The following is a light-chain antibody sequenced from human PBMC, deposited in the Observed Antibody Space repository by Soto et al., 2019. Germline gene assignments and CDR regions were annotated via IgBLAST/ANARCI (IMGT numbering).Light chain of an antibody. J-gene: IGLJ1*01. CDR2: EDN. CDR1: SSNIENNY. CDR3: ARWGSSLGGGV. V-gene: IGLV1-51*02. Sequence: QSVLPQPPSVSAAPGQKVTISCSGSSSNIENNYVSWYRQLPGTAHTLLIYEDNKRPSGIPDRCSGYKSGTSATVGITGLETGDEAVYYSARWGSSLGGGVFGTGTQLTVL.